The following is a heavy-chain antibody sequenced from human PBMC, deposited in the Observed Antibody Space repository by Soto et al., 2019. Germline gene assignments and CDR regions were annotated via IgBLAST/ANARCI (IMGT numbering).Heavy chain of an antibody. CDR1: GFTFSSYS. D-gene: IGHD2-15*01. V-gene: IGHV3-48*01. J-gene: IGHJ3*02. Sequence: EVQLVESGGGLVQPGGSLRLSCAASGFTFSSYSMNWVRQAPGKGLEWVSYISSSSSTIYYADSVKGRFTISRDNAKNSLYLQMNSLRAEDTAVYYCARDSPWVVAATREAFDIWGQGTMVTVSS. CDR3: ARDSPWVVAATREAFDI. CDR2: ISSSSSTI.